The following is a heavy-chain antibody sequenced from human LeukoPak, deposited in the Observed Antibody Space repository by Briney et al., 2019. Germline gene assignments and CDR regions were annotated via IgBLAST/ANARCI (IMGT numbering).Heavy chain of an antibody. CDR2: IVVGSGNT. Sequence: SVKVSCKASGFTFTSSAMQWVRQARGQRLEWIGWIVVGSGNTNYAQKFQGRVTMTRDMSTSTVYMELSSLRSEDTAVYYCARGYGSGPSGYYYYYYMDVWGKGTTVTVSS. V-gene: IGHV1-58*02. CDR1: GFTFTSSA. CDR3: ARGYGSGPSGYYYYYYMDV. J-gene: IGHJ6*03. D-gene: IGHD3-10*01.